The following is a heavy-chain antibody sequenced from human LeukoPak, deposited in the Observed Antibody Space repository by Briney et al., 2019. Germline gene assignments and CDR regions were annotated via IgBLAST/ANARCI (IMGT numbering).Heavy chain of an antibody. V-gene: IGHV3-53*01. J-gene: IGHJ6*03. Sequence: PGGSLRLSCAASGFTVSSNYMSWVRQAPGKGLEWVSVIYSGGSTYYADSVKGRFTISRDNSKNTLYLQMNSLRAEDTAVYYCARIGVGYCSGGSCYSYYYYMDVWGKGTTVTISS. CDR3: ARIGVGYCSGGSCYSYYYYMDV. CDR2: IYSGGST. CDR1: GFTVSSNY. D-gene: IGHD2-15*01.